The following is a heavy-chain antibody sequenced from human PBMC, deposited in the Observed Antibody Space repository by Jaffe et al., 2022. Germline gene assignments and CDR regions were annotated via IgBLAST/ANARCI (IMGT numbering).Heavy chain of an antibody. CDR3: ARAFKYYDILTGYPSPGDYYYYMDV. V-gene: IGHV3-48*03. CDR2: ISSSGSTI. D-gene: IGHD3-9*01. J-gene: IGHJ6*03. CDR1: GFTFSSYE. Sequence: EVQLVESGGGLVQPGGSLRLSCAASGFTFSSYEMNWVRQAPGKGLEWVSYISSSGSTIYYADSVKGRFTISRDNAKNSLYLQMNSLRAEDTAVYYCARAFKYYDILTGYPSPGDYYYYMDVWGKGTTVTVSS.